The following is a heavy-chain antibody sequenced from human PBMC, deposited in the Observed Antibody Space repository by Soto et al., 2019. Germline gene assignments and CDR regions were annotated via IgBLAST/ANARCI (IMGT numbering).Heavy chain of an antibody. Sequence: GGSLRLSCAASGFTFSSYDMHWVRQATGKGLEWVSAIGTAGDTYYPGSVKGRFTISREHAKNSLYLQMNSLRAGDTAVYYCARGPGYDSSGFRTDAFDIWGQGTMVTVSS. J-gene: IGHJ3*02. CDR3: ARGPGYDSSGFRTDAFDI. D-gene: IGHD3-22*01. CDR2: IGTAGDT. CDR1: GFTFSSYD. V-gene: IGHV3-13*01.